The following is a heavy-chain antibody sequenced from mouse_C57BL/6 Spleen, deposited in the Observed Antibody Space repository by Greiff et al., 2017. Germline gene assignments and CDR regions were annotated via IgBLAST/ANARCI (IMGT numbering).Heavy chain of an antibody. CDR3: ASRANWDFDY. V-gene: IGHV1-50*01. CDR2: IDPSDSYT. CDR1: GYTFTSYW. Sequence: QVQLQQPGAELVKPGASVKLSCKASGYTFTSYWMQWVKQRPGQGLEWIGEIDPSDSYTNYNQKFKGKATLTVDTSSSTAYMQLSSLTSEDSAVYYCASRANWDFDYWGQGTTLTVSS. D-gene: IGHD4-1*01. J-gene: IGHJ2*01.